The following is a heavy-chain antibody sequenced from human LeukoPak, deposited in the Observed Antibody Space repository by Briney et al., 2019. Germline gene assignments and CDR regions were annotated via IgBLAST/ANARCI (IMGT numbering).Heavy chain of an antibody. CDR2: IYGADAA. CDR3: VTSTGQQFIPYDY. J-gene: IGHJ4*02. V-gene: IGHV3-66*02. CDR1: GFNVSSNY. D-gene: IGHD6-13*01. Sequence: GGSLRLSCAASGFNVSSNYMTWIRQAPGKGLEWVSLIYGADAAYCAESVRGRFMISRDNLKNTLFLQMNSLRVEDTAVYYCVTSTGQQFIPYDYWGQGTHVTVSS.